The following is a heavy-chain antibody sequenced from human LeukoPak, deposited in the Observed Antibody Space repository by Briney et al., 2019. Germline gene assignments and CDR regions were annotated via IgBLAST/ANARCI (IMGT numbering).Heavy chain of an antibody. CDR3: ARDLDGYSRPIDY. V-gene: IGHV1-18*01. D-gene: IGHD6-13*01. CDR2: IGTYNDNI. J-gene: IGHJ4*02. CDR1: GYTFNKYG. Sequence: ASVKVSCKASGYTFNKYGITWVRQAPGQGLEWMGWIGTYNDNIYYAQKFQGRVSMTTDTSTATADMELRSLRSDDTAVYYCARDLDGYSRPIDYWGQGTLVTVSS.